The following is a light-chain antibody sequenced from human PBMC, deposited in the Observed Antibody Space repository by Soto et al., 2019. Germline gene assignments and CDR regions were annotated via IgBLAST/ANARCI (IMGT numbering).Light chain of an antibody. CDR3: GSWDSSLSAYV. J-gene: IGLJ1*01. V-gene: IGLV1-51*01. CDR1: SSNIGGNS. Sequence: QSVLTQPPSVSAAPGQKVTISCSGSSSNIGGNSVSWYQQLPGTAPKLLIYDDNKRPSGIPDRFSGSKSGTSATLGITGFQTGDEADYYCGSWDSSLSAYVFGTGTKAPVL. CDR2: DDN.